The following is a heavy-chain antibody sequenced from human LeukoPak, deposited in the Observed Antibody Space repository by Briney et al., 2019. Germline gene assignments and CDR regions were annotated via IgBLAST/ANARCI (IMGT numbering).Heavy chain of an antibody. CDR2: ISSSSSYI. Sequence: GGSLRLSCAASGFTFSSYSMNWVRQAPGKGLEWVSSISSSSSYIYYADSVKGRFTISRDSSKNTLYLQMNSLRVEDTAVYYCARAFGAITFGGVIALDYWGQGTLVTVSS. CDR3: ARAFGAITFGGVIALDY. V-gene: IGHV3-21*01. J-gene: IGHJ4*02. CDR1: GFTFSSYS. D-gene: IGHD3-16*02.